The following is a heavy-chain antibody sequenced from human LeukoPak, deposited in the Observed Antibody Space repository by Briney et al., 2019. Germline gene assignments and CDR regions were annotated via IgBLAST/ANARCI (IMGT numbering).Heavy chain of an antibody. CDR2: IYVDGRTT. Sequence: GGSLRLSCVASGFTFSNYLMHWVRQPPGKGLVWVSRIYVDGRTTNYADSVKGRFTISRDNAKNTVYLEMNSLSVEDTATYYCIRDFRSADLWGQGTLVTVTS. CDR1: GFTFSNYL. J-gene: IGHJ5*02. V-gene: IGHV3-74*01. CDR3: IRDFRSADL.